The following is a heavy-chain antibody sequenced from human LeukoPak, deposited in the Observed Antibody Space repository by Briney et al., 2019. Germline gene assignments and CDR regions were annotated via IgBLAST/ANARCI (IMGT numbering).Heavy chain of an antibody. CDR2: ITAGNGNT. V-gene: IGHV1-18*01. J-gene: IGHJ3*02. D-gene: IGHD5-18*01. CDR3: ARDLARGYSYGYSALDI. CDR1: VYIFPRYN. Sequence: ASVTVSCKGSVYIFPRYNIGWVRQAPRQGLEWMGWITAGNGNTNFAQKVQGRVTMTTDTSMSTAYMELRSLRSDDTAVYFCARDLARGYSYGYSALDIWGQGTMVTVSS.